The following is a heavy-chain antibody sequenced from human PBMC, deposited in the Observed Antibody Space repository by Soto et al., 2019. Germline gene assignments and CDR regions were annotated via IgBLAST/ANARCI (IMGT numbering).Heavy chain of an antibody. CDR1: GGSITSGGFY. Sequence: QVQLQESGPGLVKPSQTLSLTCSVSGGSITSGGFYWSWVRQHPEKGLEWIAYIFHSGSTDYNPSLKSRIIISADTSKNLFSLKLTSVTAADTAVYYCVRGGIAGNWFDPWGQGTLVTVSS. J-gene: IGHJ5*02. CDR3: VRGGIAGNWFDP. CDR2: IFHSGST. D-gene: IGHD6-13*01. V-gene: IGHV4-31*03.